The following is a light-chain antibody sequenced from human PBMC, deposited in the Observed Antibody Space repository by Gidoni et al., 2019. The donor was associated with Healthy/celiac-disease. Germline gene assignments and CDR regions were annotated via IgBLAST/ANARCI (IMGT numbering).Light chain of an antibody. CDR3: QQSYSTPFT. Sequence: DIQMTQSPSSLSASVGDRVTITCRASQSISSYLNWYQQKPGKVPKLLIYAASSLQSGVPSRFSGSGSGTDFTLTISSLQPEDFATYYCQQSYSTPFTFGPXTKVDIK. CDR1: QSISSY. V-gene: IGKV1-39*01. J-gene: IGKJ3*01. CDR2: AAS.